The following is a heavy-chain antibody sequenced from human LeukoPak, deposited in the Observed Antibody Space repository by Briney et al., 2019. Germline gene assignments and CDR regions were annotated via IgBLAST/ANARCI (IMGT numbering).Heavy chain of an antibody. J-gene: IGHJ4*02. D-gene: IGHD4-11*01. CDR1: GFTFDDYG. CDR2: RNGGNT. Sequence: RPGGSLRLSCAASGFTFDDYGMTWVRQAPGKGLEWVSGRNGGNTGYADSVKGRFTISRDNAQNSLYLQMNSLRAEDTALYYCARVASNYDFDYWGQGTLVSVSS. CDR3: ARVASNYDFDY. V-gene: IGHV3-20*04.